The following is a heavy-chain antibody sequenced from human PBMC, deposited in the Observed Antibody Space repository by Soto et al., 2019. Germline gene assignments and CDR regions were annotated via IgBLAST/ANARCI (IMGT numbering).Heavy chain of an antibody. CDR2: INPNSGDT. CDR1: GYTFTGYY. Sequence: GASVKVSCKASGYTFTGYYVHWVRQTPGQGLEWMGWINPNSGDTYLAQRFQGRVTMNRDTSIGTAYMELRGLTSDDTAVYYCAREQEHLVIQPYYGLDVWGQGTTVTVS. V-gene: IGHV1-2*02. D-gene: IGHD2-21*01. CDR3: AREQEHLVIQPYYGLDV. J-gene: IGHJ6*02.